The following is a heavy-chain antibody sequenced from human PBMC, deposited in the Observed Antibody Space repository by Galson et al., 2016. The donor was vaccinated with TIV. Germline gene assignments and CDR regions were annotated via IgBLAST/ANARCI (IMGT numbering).Heavy chain of an antibody. CDR3: STGGGIGVVIPF. Sequence: SVKVSCKASGYPFTSKYMHWVRQAPGQGFEWMGMINPTGGTTNYAQRFQGRVTVTRDTLKSTVSMELRSLRYEDTAVYYCSTGGGIGVVIPFWGQGTLVTVSS. V-gene: IGHV1-46*01. J-gene: IGHJ4*02. CDR2: INPTGGTT. CDR1: GYPFTSKY. D-gene: IGHD2-21*01.